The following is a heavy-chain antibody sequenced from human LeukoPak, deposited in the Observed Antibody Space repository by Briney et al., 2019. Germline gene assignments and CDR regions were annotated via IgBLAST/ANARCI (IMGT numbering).Heavy chain of an antibody. Sequence: GSSVKVSCKASGGTFSNYAISWVRQAPGQGLEWMGGIIPIFGTANYAQKFQGRVTITADESTSTAYMELSSLRSEDTAVYYCARIVYDCSSTSCPFDYWGQGTLVTVSS. CDR1: GGTFSNYA. CDR3: ARIVYDCSSTSCPFDY. D-gene: IGHD2-2*01. CDR2: IIPIFGTA. V-gene: IGHV1-69*01. J-gene: IGHJ4*02.